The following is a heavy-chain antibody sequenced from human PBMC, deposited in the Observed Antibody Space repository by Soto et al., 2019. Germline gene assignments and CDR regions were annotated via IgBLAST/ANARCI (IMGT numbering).Heavy chain of an antibody. CDR2: IIPIFGTA. V-gene: IGHV1-69*13. CDR3: ARTNYYDILTGYYGYYGMDV. D-gene: IGHD3-9*01. CDR1: GGTFSSYA. J-gene: IGHJ6*02. Sequence: SVKVSCKASGGTFSSYAISWVRQAPGQGLEWMGGIIPIFGTANYAQKFQGRVTITADESTSTAYMELSSLRSEDTAVYYCARTNYYDILTGYYGYYGMDVWGQGTTVTVSS.